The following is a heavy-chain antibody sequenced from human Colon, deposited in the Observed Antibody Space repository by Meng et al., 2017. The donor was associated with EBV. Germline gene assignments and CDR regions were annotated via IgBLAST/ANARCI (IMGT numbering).Heavy chain of an antibody. D-gene: IGHD6-19*01. CDR2: IYYSGST. J-gene: IGHJ4*02. V-gene: IGHV4-31*03. Sequence: QVQLQESGPGLVKPSQTLSLTCTVPGGSVSSGGYCWTWIRQHPGKGLEWFGHIYYSGSTFYNPSLKRRVIISIDTSKNQFSLNRRSVTAADTAVYYCARVSSGWDYFDYWGQGTLVTVSS. CDR3: ARVSSGWDYFDY. CDR1: GGSVSSGGYC.